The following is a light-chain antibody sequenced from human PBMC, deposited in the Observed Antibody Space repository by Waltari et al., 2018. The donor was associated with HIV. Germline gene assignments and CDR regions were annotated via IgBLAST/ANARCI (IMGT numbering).Light chain of an antibody. CDR1: QSLLHKNGKNY. Sequence: DVLLTQSPLSLAATPGESAAISCKSNQSLLHKNGKNYLNWYVKKPGQTPQLLMYMSSMLAASVPVRCSGSGSGTDFTLKISRVEAEDVGLYYCMQALHTPITFGQGTRLEI. J-gene: IGKJ5*01. CDR3: MQALHTPIT. V-gene: IGKV2-28*01. CDR2: MSS.